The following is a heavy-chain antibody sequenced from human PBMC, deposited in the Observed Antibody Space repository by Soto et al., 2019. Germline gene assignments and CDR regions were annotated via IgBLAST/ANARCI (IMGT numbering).Heavy chain of an antibody. J-gene: IGHJ4*02. CDR3: ARDRAPSPDY. CDR1: GYTFTSYD. V-gene: IGHV1-8*01. D-gene: IGHD1-26*01. CDR2: MNPNSGNT. Sequence: QVQLVQSGAEVKKSGASVKVSCKASGYTFTSYDINWVRQATGQGLEWMGWMNPNSGNTGYAQKFQARVTMPGNTSISTAYRELTSRRSEDPAVYYGARDRAPSPDYWAQEPLVTVSS.